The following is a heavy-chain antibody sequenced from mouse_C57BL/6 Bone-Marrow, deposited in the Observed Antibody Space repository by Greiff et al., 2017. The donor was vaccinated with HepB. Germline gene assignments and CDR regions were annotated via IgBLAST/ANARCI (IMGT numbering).Heavy chain of an antibody. V-gene: IGHV2-5*01. CDR1: GFSLTSYG. D-gene: IGHD3-2*02. J-gene: IGHJ3*01. CDR3: AKNRDSSGSWFAY. CDR2: IWRGGST. Sequence: VQLQQSGPGLVQPSQSLSITCTVSGFSLTSYGVHWVRQSPGKGLEWLGVIWRGGSTDYNAAFMSRLSITQDNSKSQVFFKMNSLQADDTAIYYCAKNRDSSGSWFAYWGQGTLVTVSA.